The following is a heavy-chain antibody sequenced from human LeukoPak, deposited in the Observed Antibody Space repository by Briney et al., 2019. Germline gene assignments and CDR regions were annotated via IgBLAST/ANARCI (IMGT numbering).Heavy chain of an antibody. Sequence: GESLKISCKGSGYSFNYWIGRVRQMPGKGLEWMGIIYPGDSDTRYSPSFQGQVTISADRSISTAYLQWSSLKASDSAMYYCARQDGSGLYYFDYWGQGTLVTVSS. CDR1: GYSFNYW. V-gene: IGHV5-51*01. D-gene: IGHD3-10*01. CDR3: ARQDGSGLYYFDY. CDR2: IYPGDSDT. J-gene: IGHJ4*02.